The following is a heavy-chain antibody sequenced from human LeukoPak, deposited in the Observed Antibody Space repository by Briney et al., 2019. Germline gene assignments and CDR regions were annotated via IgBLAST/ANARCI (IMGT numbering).Heavy chain of an antibody. D-gene: IGHD2-8*02. CDR1: GFALSMYW. Sequence: GGSLRLSCAASGFALSMYWMHWVRQAPGKGLVWVSRIDTDVRKTDYADSVKGRFTISRDNAKNTLYLQMNSLRAEDTAVYYCARGLLGIDYWGQGTLVTVSS. CDR3: ARGLLGIDY. V-gene: IGHV3-74*01. CDR2: IDTDVRKT. J-gene: IGHJ4*02.